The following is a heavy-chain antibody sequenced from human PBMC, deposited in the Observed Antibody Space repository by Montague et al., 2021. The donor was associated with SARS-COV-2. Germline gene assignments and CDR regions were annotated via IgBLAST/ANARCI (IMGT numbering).Heavy chain of an antibody. Sequence: SETLSLTCTGLPHSRSRCNWAWIGRPHGKTLESVTRLYYSWGTNYKPSLKSRVTISVDTSKNQFSLKLSSVTAADTAVYYCAGTGLGAYDILNGYTVNAFDMWGQGTMVTVSS. CDR3: AGTGLGAYDILNGYTVNAFDM. CDR2: LYYSWGT. J-gene: IGHJ3*02. V-gene: IGHV4-59*01. D-gene: IGHD3-9*01. CDR1: PHSRSRCN.